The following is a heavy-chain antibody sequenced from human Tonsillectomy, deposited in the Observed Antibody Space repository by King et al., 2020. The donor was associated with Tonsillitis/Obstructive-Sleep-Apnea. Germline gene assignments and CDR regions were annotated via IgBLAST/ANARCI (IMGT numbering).Heavy chain of an antibody. CDR2: IKQDGSEK. J-gene: IGHJ2*01. D-gene: IGHD3-10*01. CDR1: GFTFSNYW. Sequence: VQLVESGGGLVKPGGSLRLSCEASGFTFSNYWVYWVRQAPGKGLEWVANIKQDGSEKYYVDSVKGRFTISRDNAKNSLYLQRNSLRAEDTAVYYCARDKAGGWYFDLWGRGTLVTVSS. V-gene: IGHV3-7*03. CDR3: ARDKAGGWYFDL.